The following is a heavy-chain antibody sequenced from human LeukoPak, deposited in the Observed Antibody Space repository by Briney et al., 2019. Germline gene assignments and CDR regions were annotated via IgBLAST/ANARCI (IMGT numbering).Heavy chain of an antibody. V-gene: IGHV3-43*02. CDR3: EKDLTQLYLAFDY. CDR2: VSEDGSRT. CDR1: RFTFDDYA. J-gene: IGHJ4*02. Sequence: PGGSLTLSCAASRFTFDDYAMHWVRQAPGKGLVWVSLVSEDGSRTYYADSVKGRFTISRDNSKNSLYLQLDSLTAEDTAVYYCEKDLTQLYLAFDYWLGGTLVSVCS. D-gene: IGHD1-1*01.